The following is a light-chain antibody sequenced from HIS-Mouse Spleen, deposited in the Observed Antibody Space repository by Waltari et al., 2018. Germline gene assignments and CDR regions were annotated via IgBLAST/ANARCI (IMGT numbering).Light chain of an antibody. CDR3: QVWDSSSDHVV. CDR1: NIGSKS. CDR2: DDS. V-gene: IGLV3-21*03. J-gene: IGLJ2*01. Sequence: SYVLTQPPSVSVAPGKTARINCGGNNIGSKSVHWYQQKPGQGPVLVVYDDSDRTSGIPRLFSGSNSGNTATLTISRVEAGDEADYYCQVWDSSSDHVVFGGGTKLTVL.